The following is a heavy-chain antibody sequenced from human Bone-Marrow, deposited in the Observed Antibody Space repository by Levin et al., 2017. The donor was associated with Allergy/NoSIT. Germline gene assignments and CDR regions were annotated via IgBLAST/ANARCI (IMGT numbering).Heavy chain of an antibody. J-gene: IGHJ4*02. D-gene: IGHD2-8*01. V-gene: IGHV3-7*01. CDR3: ARVNGARDY. CDR1: GFSFDDYW. CDR2: IKQDGSEK. Sequence: SGGSLRLSCAASGFSFDDYWMSWVRQAPGKGLEWVASIKQDGSEKLYVDSVKGRFTISRDNAKIALYLQMNSLRVEDTALYYCARVNGARDYWGQGTLVTVSS.